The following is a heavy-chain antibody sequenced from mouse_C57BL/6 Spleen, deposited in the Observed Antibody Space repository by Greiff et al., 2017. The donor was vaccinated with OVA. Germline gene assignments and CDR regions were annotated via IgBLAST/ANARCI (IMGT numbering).Heavy chain of an antibody. CDR1: GYTFTSYW. J-gene: IGHJ2*01. D-gene: IGHD1-1*01. Sequence: VQLQQPGAELVKPGASVKLSCKASGYTFTSYWMHWVKPRPGQGLEWIGMIHPNSGSTNYNEKFKSKATLTVDKSSSTAYMQLSSLTSEDSAVYYCARPYGSSYFDYWGQGTTLTVSS. V-gene: IGHV1-64*01. CDR2: IHPNSGST. CDR3: ARPYGSSYFDY.